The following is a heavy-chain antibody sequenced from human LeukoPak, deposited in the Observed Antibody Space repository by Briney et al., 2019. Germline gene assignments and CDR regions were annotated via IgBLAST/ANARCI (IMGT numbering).Heavy chain of an antibody. D-gene: IGHD4-17*01. CDR1: GGSISSYY. CDR3: AGATVTWYFDY. Sequence: PSETLSLTCTVSGGSISSYYWNWIRRPAGKGLEWIGRIYTSGTTNYNPSLKSRVTMSVDTSKKQFSLKLSSVTAADTAVYYCAGATVTWYFDYWGQGTLVTVSS. CDR2: IYTSGTT. J-gene: IGHJ4*02. V-gene: IGHV4-4*07.